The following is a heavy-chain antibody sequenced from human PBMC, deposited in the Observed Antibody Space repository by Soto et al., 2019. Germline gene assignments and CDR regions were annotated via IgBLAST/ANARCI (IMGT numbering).Heavy chain of an antibody. CDR2: IYYSGST. J-gene: IGHJ4*02. V-gene: IGHV4-30-4*08. Sequence: SETLSLTCTVSGGSISSGGYYWNWIRQHPGKGPEWIGYIYYSGSTYYNPSLKSRVTISVDTSKNQFSLKLSSVTAADTAVYYCARYCSGGSCYEGRSSLFDYWGQGTLVTVSS. D-gene: IGHD2-15*01. CDR1: GGSISSGGYY. CDR3: ARYCSGGSCYEGRSSLFDY.